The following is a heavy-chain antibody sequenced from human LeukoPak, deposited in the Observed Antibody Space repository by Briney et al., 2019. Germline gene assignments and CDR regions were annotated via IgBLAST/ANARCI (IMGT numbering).Heavy chain of an antibody. CDR2: IYTSGST. Sequence: PSETLSLTCTVSGGSISSYYWSWIRQPAGKGLEWIGHIYTSGSTNYNPSLKSRVTMSVDTSKNQFSLKLSSVTAADTAVYYCARGVGYYDSSGYYHAAVYYFDYWGQGTLVTVSS. V-gene: IGHV4-4*07. CDR3: ARGVGYYDSSGYYHAAVYYFDY. J-gene: IGHJ4*02. CDR1: GGSISSYY. D-gene: IGHD3-22*01.